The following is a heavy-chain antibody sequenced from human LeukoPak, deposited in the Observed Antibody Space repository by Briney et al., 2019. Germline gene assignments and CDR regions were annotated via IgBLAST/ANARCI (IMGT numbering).Heavy chain of an antibody. J-gene: IGHJ3*02. CDR3: ARSHMYGDYGEDI. D-gene: IGHD4-17*01. V-gene: IGHV3-48*03. Sequence: GGSLRLSCAASGFTFNSYGMNWFRQAPGKGLEWISYINSVGGTTFYADSVKGRFTVTRDNASNTLYLQMNSLRAEDAAIYYCARSHMYGDYGEDIWGHGTVVAVSS. CDR2: INSVGGTT. CDR1: GFTFNSYG.